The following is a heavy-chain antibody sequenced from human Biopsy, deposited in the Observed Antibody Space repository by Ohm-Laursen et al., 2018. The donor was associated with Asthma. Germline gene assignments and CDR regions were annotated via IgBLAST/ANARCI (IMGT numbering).Heavy chain of an antibody. V-gene: IGHV3-30*03. CDR1: GFTLTTYA. CDR2: ISYDGSTK. J-gene: IGHJ6*02. CDR3: ARDVVWFREVGGMDV. D-gene: IGHD3-10*01. Sequence: SLRLSCSATGFTLTTYAIHWVRQAPGKGLEWVAVISYDGSTKYSADSVKGRFIVSRDISKNILSLQMNSLRPEDTAVYYCARDVVWFREVGGMDVWGQGTTVTVSS.